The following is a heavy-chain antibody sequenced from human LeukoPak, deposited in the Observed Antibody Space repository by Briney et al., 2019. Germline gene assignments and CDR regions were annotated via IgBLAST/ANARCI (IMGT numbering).Heavy chain of an antibody. D-gene: IGHD2-15*01. J-gene: IGHJ5*02. CDR1: GYTFNGYY. CDR2: INPNSGGT. Sequence: ASVPVSCQPSGYTFNGYYLHWVRQAPGQGLEWMGWINPNSGGTNYAQKFQGRVTMTRDTSISTAYMELSRLRSDDTAVYYCARLACSGGSCYSALFGWFDPWGQGTLVTVSS. V-gene: IGHV1-2*02. CDR3: ARLACSGGSCYSALFGWFDP.